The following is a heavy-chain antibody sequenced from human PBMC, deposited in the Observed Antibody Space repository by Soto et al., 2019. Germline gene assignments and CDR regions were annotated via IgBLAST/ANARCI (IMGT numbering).Heavy chain of an antibody. D-gene: IGHD6-13*01. J-gene: IGHJ6*02. CDR1: GFTFSSYA. Sequence: GGSLRLSCAASGFTFSSYAMHWVRQAPDKGLGWVAVISYDGSHKYYADSVKGRFTLSRDNSKNTLYLQMNSLRAEDTAVYYCARDLRAAAGTLHYYAMDVWGQGTTVTVSS. CDR2: ISYDGSHK. V-gene: IGHV3-30-3*01. CDR3: ARDLRAAAGTLHYYAMDV.